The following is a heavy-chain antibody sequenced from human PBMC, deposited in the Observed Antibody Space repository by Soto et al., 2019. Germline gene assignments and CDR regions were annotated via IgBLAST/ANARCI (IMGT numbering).Heavy chain of an antibody. J-gene: IGHJ4*02. CDR1: GYTFTSYG. Sequence: GASVKVSCKASGYTFTSYGISWVRQAPGQGLEWMGWISAYNGNTNYAQKLQGRVTMTTDTSTSTAYMELRSLRSDDTAVYYCARHDYYDSSGYSSARGQGTLVTVSS. D-gene: IGHD3-22*01. CDR2: ISAYNGNT. V-gene: IGHV1-18*01. CDR3: ARHDYYDSSGYSSA.